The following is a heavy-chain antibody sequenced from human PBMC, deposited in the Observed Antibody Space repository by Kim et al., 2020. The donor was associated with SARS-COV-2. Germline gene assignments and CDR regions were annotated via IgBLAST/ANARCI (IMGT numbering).Heavy chain of an antibody. D-gene: IGHD6-19*01. V-gene: IGHV5-51*01. CDR3: ARYTSGWYSSFDY. J-gene: IGHJ4*02. Sequence: YSPSFQGQVNISADKSISTAYLQWSSLKASDTAMYYCARYTSGWYSSFDYWGQGTLVTISS.